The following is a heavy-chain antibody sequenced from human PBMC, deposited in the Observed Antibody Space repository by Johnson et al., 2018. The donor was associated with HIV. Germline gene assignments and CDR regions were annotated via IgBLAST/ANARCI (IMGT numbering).Heavy chain of an antibody. CDR3: ARVALNVGNDAFDI. D-gene: IGHD1-1*01. CDR1: GFAFSTYD. CDR2: IGTRSDT. V-gene: IGHV3-13*01. Sequence: VQVAESGGALVQPGGSTRLSCVASGFAFSTYDLHWVRQVPGKGLEWVGAIGTRSDTYYPASVKGRLTISRENARNSLYLQMNRLRAEDTALYYCARVALNVGNDAFDIWGQGTMVTVSS. J-gene: IGHJ3*02.